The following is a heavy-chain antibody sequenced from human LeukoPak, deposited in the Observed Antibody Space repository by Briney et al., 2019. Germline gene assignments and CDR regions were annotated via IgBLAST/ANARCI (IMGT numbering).Heavy chain of an antibody. CDR1: GFGFGDHG. CDR3: ARAPITSPFYFDH. D-gene: IGHD2-2*01. CDR2: INWSGGST. Sequence: AGSLRLSCSASGFGFGDHGMSWVRQVPGKGLEWVSGINWSGGSTGYADPVRGRFTISRDNAKNSLYLQMDSLTAEDTALYYCARAPITSPFYFDHWGQGTLVTVSS. V-gene: IGHV3-20*04. J-gene: IGHJ4*02.